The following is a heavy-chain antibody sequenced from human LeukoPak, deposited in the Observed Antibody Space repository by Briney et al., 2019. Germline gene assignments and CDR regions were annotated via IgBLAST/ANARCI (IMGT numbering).Heavy chain of an antibody. CDR1: GGSFSGYY. CDR2: INHSGST. V-gene: IGHV4-34*01. J-gene: IGHJ3*02. Sequence: SETLSLTCAVSGGSFSGYYWSWIRQPPGKGLEWIGEINHSGSTNYNPSLKSRVTISVDTSKNQFSLKLSSVTAADTAVYYCARVGLYKSFDSCGEGSLVTVSS. D-gene: IGHD1-14*01. CDR3: ARVGLYKSFDS.